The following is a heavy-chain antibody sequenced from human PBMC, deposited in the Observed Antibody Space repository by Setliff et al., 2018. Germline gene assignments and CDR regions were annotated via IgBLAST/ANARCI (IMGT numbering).Heavy chain of an antibody. Sequence: SETLSLTCTVSGGSISSYYWSWIRQPPGKGLEWIGYIYYSGSTNYNPSLKSRVTISVDTSKNQFSLKLSSVTAADTAVYYCARVSMYYNFWSGYYGERGEYFDYWGQGTLVTGSS. J-gene: IGHJ4*02. V-gene: IGHV4-59*01. CDR2: IYYSGST. CDR1: GGSISSYY. CDR3: ARVSMYYNFWSGYYGERGEYFDY. D-gene: IGHD3-3*01.